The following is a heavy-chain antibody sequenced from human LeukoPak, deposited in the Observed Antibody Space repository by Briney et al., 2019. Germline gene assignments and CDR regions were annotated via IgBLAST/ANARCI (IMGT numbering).Heavy chain of an antibody. CDR2: IRGDGSST. CDR3: ARATSETSYNY. J-gene: IGHJ4*02. D-gene: IGHD3-10*01. CDR1: GFTFSTYW. Sequence: PGGSLRLSCAASGFTFSTYWMHWVRQAPGKGLVWVLSIRGDGSSTNYAGSVKGRFTISRDNAENTLYQRMNSLRAEDTAVYYCARATSETSYNYWGQGTLVTVSS. V-gene: IGHV3-74*01.